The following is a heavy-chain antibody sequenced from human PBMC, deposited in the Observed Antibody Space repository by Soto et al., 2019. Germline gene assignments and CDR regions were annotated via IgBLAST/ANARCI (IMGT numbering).Heavy chain of an antibody. CDR2: INTAGSTK. J-gene: IGHJ6*02. CDR3: ASGKYCSSTSCSRRQPYYYYGMDV. D-gene: IGHD2-2*01. V-gene: IGHV3-48*03. Sequence: PGGSLRLSCAASGFTFSNFEMHWVRQAPGKGLEWVSYINTAGSTKYYAESVKGRFTISRDNARNSLFLQMNSLRAEDTAVYYCASGKYCSSTSCSRRQPYYYYGMDVWGQGTTVTVSS. CDR1: GFTFSNFE.